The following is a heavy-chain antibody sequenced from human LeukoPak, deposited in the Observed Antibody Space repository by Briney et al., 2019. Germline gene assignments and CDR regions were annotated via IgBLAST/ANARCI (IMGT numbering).Heavy chain of an antibody. CDR1: GYSFTNYW. Sequence: GESLKISCKGSGYSFTNYWIGWVRQMPGKGLEWMGIIYPADSDTRYSPSFQGQVTISADRSISTAYLQWSSLKASDTAMYFCARTVTATTGYFDYWGQGTLVTVSS. J-gene: IGHJ4*02. CDR3: ARTVTATTGYFDY. D-gene: IGHD4-17*01. V-gene: IGHV5-51*01. CDR2: IYPADSDT.